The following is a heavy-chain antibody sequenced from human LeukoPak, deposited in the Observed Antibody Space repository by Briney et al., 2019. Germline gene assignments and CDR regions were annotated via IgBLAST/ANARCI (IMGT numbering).Heavy chain of an antibody. CDR1: GFTFSNYA. CDR2: ISYDGSNK. J-gene: IGHJ6*03. D-gene: IGHD6-13*01. Sequence: GGSLRLSCGASGFTFSNYAMHWVRQAPGKGLEWAAIISYDGSNKYYADSVKGRFTISRDNSKTTLYLQMNSLRAEDTALYYCARGSIAAAGSSKGYMDVWGKGTTVTVSS. V-gene: IGHV3-30-3*01. CDR3: ARGSIAAAGSSKGYMDV.